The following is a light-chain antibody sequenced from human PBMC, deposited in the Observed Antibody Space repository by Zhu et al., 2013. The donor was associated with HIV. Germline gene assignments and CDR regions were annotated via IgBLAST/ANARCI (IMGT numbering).Light chain of an antibody. J-gene: IGKJ4*01. CDR2: GAS. CDR3: QQYNNWPPLT. CDR1: QSVNSS. Sequence: EIVMTQSPATLSLSPGERATLSCRASQSVNSSLAWYQQKSGQPPRLLIYGASTRATGIPARFSGSGSGTEFTLTISSLQSEDFAVYYCQQYNNWPPLTFGGGPGWRSN. V-gene: IGKV3-15*01.